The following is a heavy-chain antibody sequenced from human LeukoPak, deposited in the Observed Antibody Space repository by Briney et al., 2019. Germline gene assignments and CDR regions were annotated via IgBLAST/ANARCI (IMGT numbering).Heavy chain of an antibody. CDR1: GYTFTAYY. Sequence: ASVTVSFKPSGYTFTAYYIHWVRQAPGQGLEWMGWIDPKSGGTNYAQKFPGRVTMTRDTSITTAYMELSSLRSNDTAVYYCARGVAASGGRWFDPWGQGTLVTVSS. J-gene: IGHJ5*02. CDR3: ARGVAASGGRWFDP. CDR2: IDPKSGGT. V-gene: IGHV1-2*02. D-gene: IGHD2-15*01.